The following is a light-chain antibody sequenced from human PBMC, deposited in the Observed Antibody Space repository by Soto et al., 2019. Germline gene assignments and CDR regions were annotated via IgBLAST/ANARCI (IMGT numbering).Light chain of an antibody. CDR3: ASYTPSSTYV. Sequence: LTQPASVSVSPGQSIAISCTGTSSDVGGYSYVSWYQQQPGKAPKLVISDVSNRPSGVSDRFSGSKSGNTASLTISGLQTEDEADYYCASYTPSSTYVFGTGTKVTVL. CDR2: DVS. J-gene: IGLJ1*01. CDR1: SSDVGGYSY. V-gene: IGLV2-14*01.